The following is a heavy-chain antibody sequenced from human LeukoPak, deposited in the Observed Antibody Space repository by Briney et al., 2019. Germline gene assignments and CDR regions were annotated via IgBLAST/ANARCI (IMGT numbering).Heavy chain of an antibody. CDR1: GWSFNDYY. Sequence: RPSETLCLTCAVYGWSFNDYYWNWIRQPPGKGLEWLGEINARGDTNYNPSLMSRGTISSDTSKKQFSLRLTSMIAADTALYDCPRRQVPAARGYNWFDPWGQGTLVTVSS. V-gene: IGHV4-34*01. CDR2: INARGDT. J-gene: IGHJ5*02. D-gene: IGHD2-2*01. CDR3: PRRQVPAARGYNWFDP.